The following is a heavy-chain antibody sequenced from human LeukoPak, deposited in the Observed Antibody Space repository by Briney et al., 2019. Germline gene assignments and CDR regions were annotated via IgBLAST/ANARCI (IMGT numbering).Heavy chain of an antibody. D-gene: IGHD6-6*01. CDR1: GGTFSSYT. CDR3: ARASIAARHWFDP. J-gene: IGHJ5*02. V-gene: IGHV1-69*02. CDR2: IIPILGIA. Sequence: SVKVSCKASGGTFSSYTISWVRQAPGQGLEWMGRIIPILGIANYAQKFQGRVTIAADKSTSTAYMELSSLRSEDTAVYYCARASIAARHWFDPWGQGTLVTVSS.